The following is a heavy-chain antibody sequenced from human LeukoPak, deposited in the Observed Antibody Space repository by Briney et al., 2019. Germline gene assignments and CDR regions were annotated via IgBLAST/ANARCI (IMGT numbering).Heavy chain of an antibody. CDR3: ARRAAAGTQNTDAFDI. D-gene: IGHD6-13*01. Sequence: SQTLSLTCTVSGGSISSGSYYWSWIRQPAGKGLEWIGRIYTSGSTNYNPSLKSRVTISVDTSKNQFSLKLTSVTAADTAVYYCARRAAAGTQNTDAFDIWGQGTMVTVSS. CDR2: IYTSGST. CDR1: GGSISSGSYY. J-gene: IGHJ3*02. V-gene: IGHV4-61*02.